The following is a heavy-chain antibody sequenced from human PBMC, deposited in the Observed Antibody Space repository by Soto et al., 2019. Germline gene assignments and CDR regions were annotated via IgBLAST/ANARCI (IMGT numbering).Heavy chain of an antibody. CDR2: IYYSGST. V-gene: IGHV4-30-4*01. Sequence: SETLSLTCTVSGGSISSGDYYWSWIRQPPGKGLEWIGYIYYSGSTYYNPSLKSRVTISVDTSKNQFSLKLSSVTAADTAVYYCARERGYSYGPYYYYGMDVWGQGTTVTVSS. J-gene: IGHJ6*02. CDR3: ARERGYSYGPYYYYGMDV. D-gene: IGHD5-18*01. CDR1: GGSISSGDYY.